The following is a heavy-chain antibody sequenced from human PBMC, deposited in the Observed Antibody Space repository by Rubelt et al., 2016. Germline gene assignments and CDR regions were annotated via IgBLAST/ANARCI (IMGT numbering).Heavy chain of an antibody. J-gene: IGHJ5*02. CDR3: ATGGDFGVVIPNWFDP. CDR1: GGTFSSYA. V-gene: IGHV1-69*01. CDR2: IIPIFGTA. Sequence: QVQLVQSGAEVKKPGSSVKVSCKASGGTFSSYAISWVRQAPGQGLEWMGGIIPIFGTANYAQKFQGRVTITADESTSTAYRELSSLRSEDTAVYYCATGGDFGVVIPNWFDPWGQGTLVTVSS. D-gene: IGHD3-3*01.